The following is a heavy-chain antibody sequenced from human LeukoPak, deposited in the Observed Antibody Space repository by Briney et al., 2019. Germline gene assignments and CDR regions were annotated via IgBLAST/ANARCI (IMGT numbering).Heavy chain of an antibody. V-gene: IGHV3-23*01. CDR2: ISGSGGST. J-gene: IGHJ4*02. CDR1: GFTFSSYA. CDR3: AKNLVVVPAADDY. D-gene: IGHD2-2*01. Sequence: GGSLRLSCAASGFTFSSYAMSRVRQAPGKGLEWVSAISGSGGSTYYADSVKGRFTISRDNSKNTLYLQMNSLRAEDTAVYYCAKNLVVVPAADDYWGQGTLVTVSS.